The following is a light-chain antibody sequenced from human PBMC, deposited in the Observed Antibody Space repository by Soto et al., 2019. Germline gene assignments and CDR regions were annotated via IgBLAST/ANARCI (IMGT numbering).Light chain of an antibody. V-gene: IGKV3-15*01. CDR1: HSVGTN. J-gene: IGKJ1*01. CDR3: QQYNNWPTWT. CDR2: GAS. Sequence: MTQSPDTLSVSPGDRVTLSWSASHSVGTNLAWYQQKPGQAPRLLIYGASARATDVPVRFSGSGSGTEFTLTISSLQSEDFAIYYCQQYNNWPTWTFGPGTKVDIK.